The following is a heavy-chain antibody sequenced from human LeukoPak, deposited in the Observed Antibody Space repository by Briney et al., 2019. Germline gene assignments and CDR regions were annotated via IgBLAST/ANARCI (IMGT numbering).Heavy chain of an antibody. CDR3: ARDRGGYCSGGTCYPGLLSYSMDV. D-gene: IGHD2-15*01. CDR1: GFTFSSYG. Sequence: GGSLRLSCAASGFTFSSYGMHWVRQAPGKGLEWVAVIGYDGSKKYYADSVKGRFTISRDNSKNTLYLHMNSLRVEDTAVYYCARDRGGYCSGGTCYPGLLSYSMDVWGKGTTVTVSS. J-gene: IGHJ6*04. CDR2: IGYDGSKK. V-gene: IGHV3-33*01.